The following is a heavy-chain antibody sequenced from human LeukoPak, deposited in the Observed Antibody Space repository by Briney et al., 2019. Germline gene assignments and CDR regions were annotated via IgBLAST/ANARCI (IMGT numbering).Heavy chain of an antibody. CDR3: ARGTMVRGAYYYYYYYMDV. J-gene: IGHJ6*03. CDR2: TRNKANSYTT. Sequence: GGSLRLSCAASGFTFSDHYMDWVRQAPGKGLEWVGRTRNKANSYTTEYAASVKGRFTISRDDSKNSLYLQMNSLKTEDTAVYYCARGTMVRGAYYYYYYYMDVWGKGTTVTVSS. CDR1: GFTFSDHY. D-gene: IGHD3-10*01. V-gene: IGHV3-72*01.